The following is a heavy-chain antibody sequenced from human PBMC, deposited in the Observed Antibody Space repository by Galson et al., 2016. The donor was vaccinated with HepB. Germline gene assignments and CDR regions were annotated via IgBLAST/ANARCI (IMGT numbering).Heavy chain of an antibody. V-gene: IGHV5-51*01. D-gene: IGHD2-15*01. Sequence: QSGAEVKKTGESLKISCKASGYTFTNYWIGWVRQLPGKGLEWMGIIYPGDSDTRYSPSFQGQVTMSADTSITTAYLQWNSLKASDTAMYYCARRERGCSGGSCIPYYFDSWGQGTLVTVSS. CDR2: IYPGDSDT. CDR3: ARRERGCSGGSCIPYYFDS. CDR1: GYTFTNYW. J-gene: IGHJ4*02.